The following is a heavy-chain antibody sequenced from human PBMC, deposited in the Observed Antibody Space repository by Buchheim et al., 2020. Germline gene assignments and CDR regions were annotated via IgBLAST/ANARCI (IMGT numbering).Heavy chain of an antibody. J-gene: IGHJ1*01. CDR2: MNPNNGYV. D-gene: IGHD2-15*01. V-gene: IGHV1-8*01. CDR3: ARGEGCSGGSCYTVPH. CDR1: GYTFSSYD. Sequence: QVQLVQSGAEVKKPGASVKVSCRTSGYTFSSYDINWVRQATGQGLEWMGWMNPNNGYVDYDKKFRGRVPMTRNTSISTAYMELSSLTSEDTAVYYCARGEGCSGGSCYTVPHWGQGTL.